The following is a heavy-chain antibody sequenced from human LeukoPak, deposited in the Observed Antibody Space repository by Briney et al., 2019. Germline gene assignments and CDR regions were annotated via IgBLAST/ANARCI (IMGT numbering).Heavy chain of an antibody. D-gene: IGHD6-19*01. CDR3: ARDLKDSGLYGRGGSNWFDP. CDR1: GGSFSGYY. J-gene: IGHJ5*02. CDR2: IYTSGST. Sequence: SETLSLTCAVYGGSFSGYYWSWIRQPAGKGLEWIGRIYTSGSTNYNPSLKSRVTMSVDTSKNQFSLKLSSVTAADTAVYYCARDLKDSGLYGRGGSNWFDPWGQGTLVTVSS. V-gene: IGHV4-4*07.